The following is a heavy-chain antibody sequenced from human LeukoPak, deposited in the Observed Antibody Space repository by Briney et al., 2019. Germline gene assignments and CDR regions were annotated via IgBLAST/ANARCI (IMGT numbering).Heavy chain of an antibody. CDR2: ISGSGGST. CDR3: AKANGYCSSTSCYYFWYFQH. CDR1: GFTFSSYA. J-gene: IGHJ1*01. Sequence: GASLRLSCAASGFTFSSYAMSWVRQAPGKGLEWVSGISGSGGSTYYADSAKGRFTISRDNAKNTLYLQMNSLIAEDTAVYYCAKANGYCSSTSCYYFWYFQHWGQGTLVTVSS. V-gene: IGHV3-23*01. D-gene: IGHD2-2*01.